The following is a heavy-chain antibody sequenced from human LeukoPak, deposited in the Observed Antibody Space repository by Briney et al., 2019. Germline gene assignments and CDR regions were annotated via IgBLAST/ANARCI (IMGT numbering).Heavy chain of an antibody. CDR3: ARERRFLEWLFIDY. D-gene: IGHD3-3*01. V-gene: IGHV4-30-2*01. J-gene: IGHJ4*02. CDR1: GGSISSGGYY. CDR2: IYHSGST. Sequence: SETLSLTCTVSGGSISSGGYYWSWIRQPPGKGLEWIGYIYHSGSTYYNPSLKSRVTISVDRSKNQFSLKLSSVTAADTAVYYCARERRFLEWLFIDYWGQGTLVTVSS.